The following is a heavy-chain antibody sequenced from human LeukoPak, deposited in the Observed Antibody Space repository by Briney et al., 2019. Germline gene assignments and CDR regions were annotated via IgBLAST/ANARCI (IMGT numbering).Heavy chain of an antibody. CDR3: AKYAGGLVS. CDR1: GFTFSSYA. J-gene: IGHJ5*02. V-gene: IGHV3-23*01. Sequence: GGSLRLSCAASGFTFSSYAMNWVRQAPGKGLEWVSAISGGGGSTYYADSVKGRFTISRDNPKNTLYLQINSLRAEDTAVYYCAKYAGGLVSWGQGTLVTVSS. D-gene: IGHD2-21*01. CDR2: ISGGGGST.